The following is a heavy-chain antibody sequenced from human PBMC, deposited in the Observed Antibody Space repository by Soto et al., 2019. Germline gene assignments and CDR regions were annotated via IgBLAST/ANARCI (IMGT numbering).Heavy chain of an antibody. Sequence: GGSLILSCAASGFIFSNYWMNWVRQAPGKGLEWVANIKQDGSEKYYVDSVKGRFTISRDNARNSLHLQMNSLRAEDTAVYYCASSYAHWGQGTLVTVSS. CDR1: GFIFSNYW. J-gene: IGHJ4*01. CDR2: IKQDGSEK. V-gene: IGHV3-7*05. CDR3: ASSYAH.